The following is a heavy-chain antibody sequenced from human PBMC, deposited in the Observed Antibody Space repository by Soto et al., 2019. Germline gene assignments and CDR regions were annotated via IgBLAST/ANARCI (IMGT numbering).Heavy chain of an antibody. Sequence: QVQLQESGPRLVKPSRALSLTCTVSGGSISSGGYYWSWIRQLPGLGLEWIGSVYYTGSTYYNRPFKSRVTMSVETSQNQFSLMLSSVTAADTAVYYCAREYSSGWYGYFQHWGQGTLVTVSS. D-gene: IGHD6-19*01. J-gene: IGHJ1*01. CDR2: VYYTGST. V-gene: IGHV4-31*03. CDR1: GGSISSGGYY. CDR3: AREYSSGWYGYFQH.